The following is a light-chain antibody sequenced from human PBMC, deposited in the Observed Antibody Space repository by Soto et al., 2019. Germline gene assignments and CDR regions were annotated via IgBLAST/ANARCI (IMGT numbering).Light chain of an antibody. CDR1: PTIISNS. CDR3: QQYDNSSIT. J-gene: IGKJ5*01. Sequence: ETVLTQSPGTLSLSPGETATFSCRASPTIISNSLAWYQQKPGQPPRLLIYGASSRATGIPDRFSGSGSGTDFTLTITRLELEDFAVYDCQQYDNSSITFGQGTRLEIK. CDR2: GAS. V-gene: IGKV3-20*01.